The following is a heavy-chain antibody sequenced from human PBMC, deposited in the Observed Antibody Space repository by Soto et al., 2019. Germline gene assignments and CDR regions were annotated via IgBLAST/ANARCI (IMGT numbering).Heavy chain of an antibody. CDR1: GGTFSSYT. CDR3: ARGNHRWLQLWYFDL. V-gene: IGHV1-69*12. Sequence: QVQLVQSGAEVKKPGSSVTVSCKASGGTFSSYTISWVRQAPGQGLEWMGGIIPIFGTAKYAQKFQGRDTITADESTSTAYMELSSLSSEDTAVYYCARGNHRWLQLWYFDLWGRGTLVTVSS. J-gene: IGHJ2*01. CDR2: IIPIFGTA. D-gene: IGHD5-12*01.